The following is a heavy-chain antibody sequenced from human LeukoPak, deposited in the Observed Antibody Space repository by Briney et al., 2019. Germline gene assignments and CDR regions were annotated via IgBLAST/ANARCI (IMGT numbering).Heavy chain of an antibody. J-gene: IGHJ3*01. CDR1: GFTFTRSA. CDR3: AAEIYGGNTDCCTFDF. D-gene: IGHD4-23*01. CDR2: IVVGGGNT. V-gene: IGHV1-58*01. Sequence: TSVKVSCKASGFTFTRSAVQWVRQARGQGLEWIGWIVVGGGNTNYAQRFQDRVTITRDMSTSTAYMELSSLRSEDTAVYYCAAEIYGGNTDCCTFDFWGPGTPVTVSS.